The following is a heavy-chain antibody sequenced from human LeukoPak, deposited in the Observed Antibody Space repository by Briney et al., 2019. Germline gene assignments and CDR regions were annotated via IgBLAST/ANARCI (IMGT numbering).Heavy chain of an antibody. D-gene: IGHD2-21*02. CDR2: INPNSGGT. V-gene: IGHV1-2*06. CDR3: ARNYVTATLVDFDY. Sequence: ASVKVSCKASGYTFTGYYMHWVRQAPGQGLEWMGRINPNSGGTNYAQKFQGRVTMTRDTSISTAYIELSRLRSDDTAVYYCARNYVTATLVDFDYWGQGTLVTVSS. CDR1: GYTFTGYY. J-gene: IGHJ4*02.